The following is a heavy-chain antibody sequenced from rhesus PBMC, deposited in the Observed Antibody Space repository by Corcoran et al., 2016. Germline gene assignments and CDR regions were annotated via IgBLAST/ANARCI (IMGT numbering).Heavy chain of an antibody. D-gene: IGHD4-23*01. CDR1: GGSISGYYL. CDR2: IYGGSGST. V-gene: IGHV4S7*01. J-gene: IGHJ6*01. CDR3: ARGSNLSGLDF. Sequence: QVQLQESGPGVVKPSETLSLTCAVSGGSISGYYLWSWIRQPPGKGLEWIGYIYGGSGSTSYNPSLKSRVILSIDTSKNPFSLKVNSVTAADTAVYYCARGSNLSGLDFWGQGVAVTVSS.